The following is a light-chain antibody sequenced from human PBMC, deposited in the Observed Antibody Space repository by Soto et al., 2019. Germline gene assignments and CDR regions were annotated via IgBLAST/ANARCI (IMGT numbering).Light chain of an antibody. CDR1: SSDVGGHNF. CDR3: SSYTTTYTWV. J-gene: IGLJ3*02. Sequence: QSALTQPASVSGSPGQSITISCTGTSSDVGGHNFVSWHQQHPGKAPKFIIYGVSNRPSGVSDRFSGSKSGNTASLTISGLQAEDEAAYYCSSYTTTYTWVFGGGTKLTVL. CDR2: GVS. V-gene: IGLV2-14*01.